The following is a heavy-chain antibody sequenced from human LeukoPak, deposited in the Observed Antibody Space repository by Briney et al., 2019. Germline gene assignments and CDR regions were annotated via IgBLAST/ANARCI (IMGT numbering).Heavy chain of an antibody. CDR3: ASNYYDSSGYLRSY. CDR1: GFTLTSYA. Sequence: QTGESLRLSCAASGFTLTSYAMSWVRQAPGKGLEWVSGISGSGSITNYADSVKGRFTISRDNSKNTLYLQMNSLRAEDTAVYYCASNYYDSSGYLRSYWGQGTLVTVSS. J-gene: IGHJ4*02. D-gene: IGHD3-22*01. V-gene: IGHV3-23*01. CDR2: ISGSGSIT.